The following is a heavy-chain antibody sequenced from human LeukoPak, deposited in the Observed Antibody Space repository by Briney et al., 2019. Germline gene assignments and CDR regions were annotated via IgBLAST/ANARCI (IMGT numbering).Heavy chain of an antibody. J-gene: IGHJ4*02. Sequence: GASVKVSCKASGGTFSSYAISWVRQAPGQGLEWMGGIIPIFGTANYAQKFQGRVTITADKSTSTAYMELSSLRSEDTAVYYCARGTTLRSPNHNWGQGTLVTVSS. D-gene: IGHD4-17*01. V-gene: IGHV1-69*06. CDR2: IIPIFGTA. CDR3: ARGTTLRSPNHN. CDR1: GGTFSSYA.